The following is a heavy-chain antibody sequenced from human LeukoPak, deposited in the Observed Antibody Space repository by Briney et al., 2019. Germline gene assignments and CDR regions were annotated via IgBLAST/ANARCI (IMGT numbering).Heavy chain of an antibody. CDR1: GFTFSSYA. J-gene: IGHJ6*02. Sequence: PGGSLRLSCAASGFTFSSYAMSWVRQAPGKGLEWVSAISGSGGSTYYADSVKGRFTISRDNSKNTLYLQMNSLRAEDTAVYYCARFYGDRNAYYYYGMDVWGQGTTVTVSS. CDR3: ARFYGDRNAYYYYGMDV. D-gene: IGHD4-17*01. V-gene: IGHV3-23*01. CDR2: ISGSGGST.